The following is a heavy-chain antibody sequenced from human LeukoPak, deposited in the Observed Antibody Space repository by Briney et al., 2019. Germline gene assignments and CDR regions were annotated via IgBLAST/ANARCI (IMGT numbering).Heavy chain of an antibody. J-gene: IGHJ6*03. Sequence: GGSLRLSCAASEFTFSSYTMHWVRQAPGKGLEWVAVMSSDGNDKHYAASVKGRFTISRDNSKTTVYLQMNSLRPDDTALYYCAREGHYDILTGYSPVEYYYYYMDVWGKGATVTVSS. CDR2: MSSDGNDK. CDR3: AREGHYDILTGYSPVEYYYYYMDV. V-gene: IGHV3-30*04. CDR1: EFTFSSYT. D-gene: IGHD3-9*01.